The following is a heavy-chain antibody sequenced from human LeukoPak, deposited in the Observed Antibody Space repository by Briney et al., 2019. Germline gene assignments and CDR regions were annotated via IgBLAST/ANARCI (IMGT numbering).Heavy chain of an antibody. CDR1: GYTFTNYG. V-gene: IGHV1-18*01. Sequence: GASVEVSCKASGYTFTNYGISWVRQAPGQGLECMGWISAYNGNTNYAQRFQGRVTMTTDTSTSTAYMELRSLRSDDTAVYYCARVRDYGGIGEDYWGQGTLVTVSS. CDR2: ISAYNGNT. D-gene: IGHD3-16*01. CDR3: ARVRDYGGIGEDY. J-gene: IGHJ4*02.